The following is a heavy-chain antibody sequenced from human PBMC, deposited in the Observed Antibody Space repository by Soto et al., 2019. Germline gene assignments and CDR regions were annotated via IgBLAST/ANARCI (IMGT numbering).Heavy chain of an antibody. J-gene: IGHJ4*02. Sequence: QVQLVESGGGVVQPGRSLRLSCAASGFTFSSYGMHWVRQAPGKGLEWVAVISYDGSNKYYADSVKGRFTISRDNSKNTLYQQMNSLRAEDTAVYYCAKVGGSPGYWGQGTLVTVSS. V-gene: IGHV3-30*18. CDR1: GFTFSSYG. CDR2: ISYDGSNK. D-gene: IGHD2-15*01. CDR3: AKVGGSPGY.